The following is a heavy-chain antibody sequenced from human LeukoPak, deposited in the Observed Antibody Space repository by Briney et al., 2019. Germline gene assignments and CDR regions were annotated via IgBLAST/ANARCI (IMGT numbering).Heavy chain of an antibody. Sequence: ASVKVSCKASGYTFTSYDINWVRQATGQGLEWMGWMNPNSGNTGYAQKFQGRVTITRNTSISTAYMELSSLRSEDTAVYYCARARSSVAGTVYYYYYYMDVWGKGTTVTVSS. CDR3: ARARSSVAGTVYYYYYYMDV. CDR1: GYTFTSYD. CDR2: MNPNSGNT. V-gene: IGHV1-8*03. D-gene: IGHD6-19*01. J-gene: IGHJ6*03.